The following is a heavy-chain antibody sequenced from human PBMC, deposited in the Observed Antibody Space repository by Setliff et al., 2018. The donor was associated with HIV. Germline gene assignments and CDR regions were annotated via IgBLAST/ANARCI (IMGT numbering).Heavy chain of an antibody. V-gene: IGHV4-39*01. CDR2: FFSTGAA. D-gene: IGHD4-17*01. J-gene: IGHJ5*02. CDR1: GGSITSDNYS. CDR3: ARGEDYGDYNNWFGP. Sequence: SQTLSLTCTVSGGSITSDNYSWGWIRQPPGKGLEWIGTFFSTGAAYYNPSLKSRVVISVDTSKNQFSLKLASVTAADTSIYYCARGEDYGDYNNWFGPWGQGILVTVSS.